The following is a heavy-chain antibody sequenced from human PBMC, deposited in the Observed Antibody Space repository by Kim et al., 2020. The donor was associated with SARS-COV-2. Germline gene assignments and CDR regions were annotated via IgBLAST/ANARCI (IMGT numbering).Heavy chain of an antibody. V-gene: IGHV5-51*01. D-gene: IGHD3-10*01. Sequence: GESLKISCKGSGYSFTSYWIGWVRQMPGKGLEWMGIIYPGDSDTRYSPSFQGQVTISADKSISTAYLQWSGLKASDTAMYYCARQRGLWFGETINWFDPWGQGTLVTVSS. CDR3: ARQRGLWFGETINWFDP. J-gene: IGHJ5*02. CDR1: GYSFTSYW. CDR2: IYPGDSDT.